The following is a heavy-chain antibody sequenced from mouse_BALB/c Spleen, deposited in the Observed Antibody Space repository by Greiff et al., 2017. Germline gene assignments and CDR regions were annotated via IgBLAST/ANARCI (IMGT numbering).Heavy chain of an antibody. CDR2: INPGSGGT. CDR3: ARGELLRPWFAY. Sequence: VQLQQSGAELVRPGTSVKVSCKASGYAFTNYLIEWVKQRPGQGLEWIGVINPGSGGTNYNEKFKGKATLTADKSSSTAYMQLSSLTSDDSAVYFCARGELLRPWFAYWGQGTLVTVSA. D-gene: IGHD1-1*01. J-gene: IGHJ3*01. V-gene: IGHV1-54*01. CDR1: GYAFTNYL.